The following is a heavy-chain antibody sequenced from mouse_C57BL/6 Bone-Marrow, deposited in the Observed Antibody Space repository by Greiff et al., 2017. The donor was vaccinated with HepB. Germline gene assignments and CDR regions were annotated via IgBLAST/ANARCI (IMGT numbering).Heavy chain of an antibody. D-gene: IGHD1-1*01. CDR3: SRSATTVVADWYFDV. J-gene: IGHJ1*03. CDR1: GYTFTSYV. Sequence: EVQLQQSGPELVKPGASVKMSCKASGYTFTSYVMHWVKQKPGQGLEWIGYIYPYNDGTKYNEKFKGKATLTSDKSSSTAYMELSSLTSEDSAVYYCSRSATTVVADWYFDVWGTGTTVTVSS. V-gene: IGHV1-14*01. CDR2: IYPYNDGT.